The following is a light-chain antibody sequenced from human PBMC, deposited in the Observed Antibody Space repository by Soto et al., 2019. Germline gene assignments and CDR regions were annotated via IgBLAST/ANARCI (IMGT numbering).Light chain of an antibody. CDR3: ATWDDSLNARGV. Sequence: QSVLTQTPSASGTPGQTVTISCSGSRSNIGNNAVSWYQQFPGTAPKLLIYNSNQRPAGGPHRFFGSKSGTSASLAISGLQYEDEADYYCATWDDSLNARGVFGGGTKLTVL. CDR1: RSNIGNNA. V-gene: IGLV1-44*01. CDR2: NSN. J-gene: IGLJ3*02.